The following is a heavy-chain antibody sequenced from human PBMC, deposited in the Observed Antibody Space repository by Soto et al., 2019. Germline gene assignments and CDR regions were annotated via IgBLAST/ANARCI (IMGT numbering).Heavy chain of an antibody. J-gene: IGHJ6*02. CDR3: ARANLFGILYGGMDV. V-gene: IGHV4-30-4*01. Sequence: SETLSLTCTVSGGSISSGDYYWSWIRQPPGKGLEWIGYIYYSGSTYYNPSLKSRVTISVDTSKNQFSLKLSSVTAADTAVYYCARANLFGILYGGMDVWGQGTTVTVSS. D-gene: IGHD2-21*01. CDR1: GGSISSGDYY. CDR2: IYYSGST.